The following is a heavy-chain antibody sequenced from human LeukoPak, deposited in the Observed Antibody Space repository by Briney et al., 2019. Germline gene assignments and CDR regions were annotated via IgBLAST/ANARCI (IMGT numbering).Heavy chain of an antibody. D-gene: IGHD4-17*01. V-gene: IGHV4-31*03. J-gene: IGHJ4*02. CDR3: ARTSTVTRPYYFDY. CDR2: IYYSGST. CDR1: GGSISSGGYY. Sequence: SQTLSLTCTVSGGSISSGGYYWSWIRQHPGKGLEWIGYIYYSGSTYYNPSLKSRVTISVDTSKNQFSLKLSSVTAADTAVYYCARTSTVTRPYYFDYWGQGTLVTASS.